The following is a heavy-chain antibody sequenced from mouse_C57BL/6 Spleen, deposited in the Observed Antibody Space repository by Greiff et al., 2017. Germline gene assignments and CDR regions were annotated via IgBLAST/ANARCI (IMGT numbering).Heavy chain of an antibody. CDR2: ISDGGSYT. D-gene: IGHD4-1*01. V-gene: IGHV5-4*01. J-gene: IGHJ2*01. Sequence: EVKLMESGGGLVKPGGSLKLSCAASGFTFSSYAMSWVRQTPEKRLEWVATISDGGSYTYYPDNVKGRFTISRDNAKNNLYLQMSHLKSEDTAMYYCARDRARGTGTCFDYWGQGTTLTVSS. CDR3: ARDRARGTGTCFDY. CDR1: GFTFSSYA.